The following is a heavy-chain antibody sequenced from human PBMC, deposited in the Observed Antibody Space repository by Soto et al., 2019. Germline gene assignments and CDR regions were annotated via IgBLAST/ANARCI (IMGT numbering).Heavy chain of an antibody. CDR3: ARGAVGFDP. CDR2: IGTSGDT. Sequence: EVQVVESGGGLVQPGGSLRLSCAASGFTFSRYDMHWVRQATGRGLEWVSGIGTSGDTYYAGSVKGRFTISRENAKNSVYLHMISLRAGDTAVYYCARGAVGFDPGCQGTLVAVSS. J-gene: IGHJ5*02. V-gene: IGHV3-13*04. CDR1: GFTFSRYD.